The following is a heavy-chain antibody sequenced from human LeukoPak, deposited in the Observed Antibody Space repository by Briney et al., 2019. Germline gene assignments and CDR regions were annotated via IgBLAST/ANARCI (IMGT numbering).Heavy chain of an antibody. D-gene: IGHD6-13*01. Sequence: PSETLSLTCTVSGGSLSTYHWSWIRQPPGKGLEWIGYNSYTGGTIYNPSLKSRVTVSLETSKNQFSLKLNSVTAADTAVYYCAREGPYSSRWYYFDYWGQGTLVTVSS. CDR2: NSYTGGT. CDR3: AREGPYSSRWYYFDY. V-gene: IGHV4-59*01. J-gene: IGHJ4*02. CDR1: GGSLSTYH.